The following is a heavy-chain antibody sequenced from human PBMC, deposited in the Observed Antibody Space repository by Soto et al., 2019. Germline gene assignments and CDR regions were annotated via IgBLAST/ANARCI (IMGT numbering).Heavy chain of an antibody. Sequence: GGSLRLSCAASGFTVSSNYMSWVRQAPGKGLEWVSVIYSGGSTYYADSVKGRFTISRDNSKNTLYLQMNSLRAEDTAVYYCARAHSGYEKDYYYYYMDVWGKGTTVTVSS. V-gene: IGHV3-66*01. CDR3: ARAHSGYEKDYYYYYMDV. J-gene: IGHJ6*03. CDR1: GFTVSSNY. D-gene: IGHD5-12*01. CDR2: IYSGGST.